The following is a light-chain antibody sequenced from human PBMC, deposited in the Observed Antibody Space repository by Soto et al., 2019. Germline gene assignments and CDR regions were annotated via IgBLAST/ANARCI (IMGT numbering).Light chain of an antibody. CDR3: SSYAVKKNFVV. J-gene: IGLJ1*01. Sequence: QSVLPVTPSASVSPGQSVTISCTGSSDDIGGYDYVSWYQHHPGRTPKLIIYEVNKRPSGVPDRFSGSKSGNTASLTVSGLQAEDGADYYCSSYAVKKNFVVFGSGTKVTVL. CDR2: EVN. V-gene: IGLV2-8*01. CDR1: SDDIGGYDY.